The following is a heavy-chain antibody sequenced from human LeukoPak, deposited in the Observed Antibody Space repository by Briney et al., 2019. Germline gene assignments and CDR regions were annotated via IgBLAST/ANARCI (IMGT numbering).Heavy chain of an antibody. D-gene: IGHD2-8*02. Sequence: PSETLSLTCAVSGGSFSGYCWTWIRQAPGKGLEWIGEITFGGNTNFNPSLQSRVTISIDPSKTQFSLELRSVTAADSAVYYCARGRGLRLLVYYYDYWGQGILVTASS. CDR2: ITFGGNT. CDR1: GGSFSGYC. V-gene: IGHV4-34*01. CDR3: ARGRGLRLLVYYYDY. J-gene: IGHJ4*02.